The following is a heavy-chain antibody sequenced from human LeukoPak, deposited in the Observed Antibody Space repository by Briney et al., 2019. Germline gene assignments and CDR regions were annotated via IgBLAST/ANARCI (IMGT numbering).Heavy chain of an antibody. CDR2: IDHSGST. CDR3: ARGRFYDFWSGYYFDY. J-gene: IGHJ4*02. D-gene: IGHD3-3*01. CDR1: GGSFSGYY. V-gene: IGHV4-34*01. Sequence: SETLSLTCAVYGGSFSGYYWSWIRQPPGKGLEWIGEIDHSGSTNYNPSLKSRVTISVDTSKNQFSLKLSSVTAADTAVYYCARGRFYDFWSGYYFDYWGQGTLVTVSS.